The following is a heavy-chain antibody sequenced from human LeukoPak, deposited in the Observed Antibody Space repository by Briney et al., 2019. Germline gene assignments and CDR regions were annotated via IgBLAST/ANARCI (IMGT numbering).Heavy chain of an antibody. Sequence: PGASVKVSCKASGYTFTSYGISWVRQAPGQGLEWMGWISAYNGNTNYAQELQGRVTMTTDTSTSTAYMELRSLRSDDTAVYYCARGWIQLWPYSMDVWGQGTTVTVSS. CDR3: ARGWIQLWPYSMDV. V-gene: IGHV1-18*01. D-gene: IGHD5-18*01. J-gene: IGHJ6*02. CDR1: GYTFTSYG. CDR2: ISAYNGNT.